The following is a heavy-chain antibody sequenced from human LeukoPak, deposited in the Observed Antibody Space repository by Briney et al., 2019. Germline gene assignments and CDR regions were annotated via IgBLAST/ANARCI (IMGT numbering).Heavy chain of an antibody. J-gene: IGHJ6*03. V-gene: IGHV4-39*01. CDR2: IYYSGST. CDR3: ARRRGYYGSGSYYNPGYMDV. D-gene: IGHD3-10*01. Sequence: PSETLSLTCTVSGGSISSSSYYWGWIRQPPGKGLEWIGSIYYSGSTYYTPSLKSRVTISVDTSKNQFSLKLSSVTAADTAVYYYARRRGYYGSGSYYNPGYMDVWGKGTTVTISS. CDR1: GGSISSSSYY.